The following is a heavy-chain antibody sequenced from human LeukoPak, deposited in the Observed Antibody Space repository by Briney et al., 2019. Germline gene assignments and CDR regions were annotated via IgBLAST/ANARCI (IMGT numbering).Heavy chain of an antibody. V-gene: IGHV4-34*01. Sequence: PSETLSLTCAVYGGSFSGYYWSWIRQPPGKGLEWIGEINHSGSTNYNSSLKSRVTISVDTSKNQFSLKLSSVTAADTAVYYCARVNRYYYDSSGYPHNWFDPWGQGTLVTVSS. J-gene: IGHJ5*02. CDR1: GGSFSGYY. CDR2: INHSGST. CDR3: ARVNRYYYDSSGYPHNWFDP. D-gene: IGHD3-22*01.